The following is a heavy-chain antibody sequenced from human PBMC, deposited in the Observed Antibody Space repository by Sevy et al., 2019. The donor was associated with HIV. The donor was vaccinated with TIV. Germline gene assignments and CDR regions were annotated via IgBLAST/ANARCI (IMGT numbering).Heavy chain of an antibody. Sequence: ASVKVSCKASGYTFTSYGISWVRQAPGQGLEWMGWISAYNGNTNYAQKLQGRVTMTTDTSTSTAYMELRSLRSDDTAVYYCAREGETYYDISTGYSPYNWFDPWGQGTLVTVSS. CDR2: ISAYNGNT. J-gene: IGHJ5*02. CDR1: GYTFTSYG. V-gene: IGHV1-18*01. D-gene: IGHD3-9*01. CDR3: AREGETYYDISTGYSPYNWFDP.